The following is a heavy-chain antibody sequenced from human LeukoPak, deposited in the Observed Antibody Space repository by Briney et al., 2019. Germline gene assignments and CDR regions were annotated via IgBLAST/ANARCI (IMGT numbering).Heavy chain of an antibody. CDR3: ARDGSTVTRPLSSDY. CDR1: GFTFSSYG. CDR2: ISGSGGST. Sequence: GGTLRLSCAASGFTFSSYGMSWVRQAPGKGLEWVSAISGSGGSTYYADSVKGRFTISRDNSKNTLYLQMNSLRAEDTAVYYCARDGSTVTRPLSSDYWGQGTLVTVSS. V-gene: IGHV3-23*01. J-gene: IGHJ4*02. D-gene: IGHD4-17*01.